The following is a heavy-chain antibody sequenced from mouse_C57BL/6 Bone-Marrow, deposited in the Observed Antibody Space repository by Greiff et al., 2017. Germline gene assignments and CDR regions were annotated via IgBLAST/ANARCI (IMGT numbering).Heavy chain of an antibody. CDR1: GYTFTSYW. CDR2: IYPGSGST. J-gene: IGHJ4*01. D-gene: IGHD1-1*01. CDR3: AILLLRFYYAMDY. V-gene: IGHV1-55*01. Sequence: VQQKQPGAELVKPGASVKMSCKASGYTFTSYWITWVKQRPGQGLEWIGDIYPGSGSTNYNEKFKSKATLTVDTSSSTAYMQLSSLTSEDSAVYYCAILLLRFYYAMDYWGQGTSVTVSS.